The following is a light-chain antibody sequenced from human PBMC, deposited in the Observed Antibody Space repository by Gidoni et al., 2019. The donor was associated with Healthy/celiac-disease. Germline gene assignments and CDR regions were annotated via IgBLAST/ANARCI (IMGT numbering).Light chain of an antibody. CDR2: GAS. Sequence: IVLPQSPGTLSLSPGERATLSCRASQSVSSSYLAGYQQKPGQAPSLLIYGASSRATGIPDRCSGSGSGTDFTLTISRLEPEDFAVYYCQQYGSSPRITFGPGTKVDIK. CDR1: QSVSSSY. V-gene: IGKV3-20*01. CDR3: QQYGSSPRIT. J-gene: IGKJ3*01.